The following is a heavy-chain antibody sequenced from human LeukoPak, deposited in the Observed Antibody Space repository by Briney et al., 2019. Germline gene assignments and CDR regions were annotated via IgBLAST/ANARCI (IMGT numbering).Heavy chain of an antibody. D-gene: IGHD6-13*01. Sequence: SETLSLTCTVSGGSMSGYFWSWIRQSPGKGLEWIGYIYYSGSTNYNPSLKSRVTISVDTSKKQFSLKLSSVTAADTAVYYCARSITSSWYGDFQHWGQGTLVAVSS. CDR2: IYYSGST. V-gene: IGHV4-59*01. CDR3: ARSITSSWYGDFQH. CDR1: GGSMSGYF. J-gene: IGHJ1*01.